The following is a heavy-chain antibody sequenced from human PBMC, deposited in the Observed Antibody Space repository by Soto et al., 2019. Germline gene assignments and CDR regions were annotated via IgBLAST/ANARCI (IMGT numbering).Heavy chain of an antibody. CDR3: ARYRREAVAGYTLDN. D-gene: IGHD6-13*01. J-gene: IGHJ4*02. Sequence: SDTLSLTCPVSGCSISSNYWTWLRPPPGKGLEWIGYVYNSGSTNYNPSLKSRVTISEDTSKSQFSLKVNSMTAADTAVYYCARYRREAVAGYTLDNWGQGMLVTVSS. CDR2: VYNSGST. V-gene: IGHV4-59*01. CDR1: GCSISSNY.